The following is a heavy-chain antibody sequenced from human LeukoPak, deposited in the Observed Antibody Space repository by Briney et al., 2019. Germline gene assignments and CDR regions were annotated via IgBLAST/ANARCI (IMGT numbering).Heavy chain of an antibody. Sequence: GRSLRLSCAASGFTFSSFGMHWVRQAPGKGLEWVTVTSYDGNEKYYADSVKGRFTISRDNSKNTVYLQMNSLRAEDTAVYYCATGGTRAATGRMGFWGQGTLVTVSS. CDR2: TSYDGNEK. D-gene: IGHD6-25*01. V-gene: IGHV3-30*03. J-gene: IGHJ4*02. CDR1: GFTFSSFG. CDR3: ATGGTRAATGRMGF.